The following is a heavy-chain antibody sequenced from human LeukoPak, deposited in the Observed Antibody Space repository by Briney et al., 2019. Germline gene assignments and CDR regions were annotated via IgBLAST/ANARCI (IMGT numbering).Heavy chain of an antibody. CDR2: INHSGST. D-gene: IGHD4-23*01. CDR3: ARLRTVGYYYYYMDV. CDR1: GGSFSGYY. J-gene: IGHJ6*03. V-gene: IGHV4-34*01. Sequence: SETLSLTCAVYGGSFSGYYWGWIRQPPGKGLEWIGEINHSGSTNYNPSLKSRVTISVDTSKNQFSLKLSSVTAADTAVYYCARLRTVGYYYYYMDVWGKGTTVTISS.